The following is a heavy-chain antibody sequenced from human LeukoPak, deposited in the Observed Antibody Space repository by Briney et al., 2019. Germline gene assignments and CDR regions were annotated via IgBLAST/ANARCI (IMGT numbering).Heavy chain of an antibody. V-gene: IGHV3-7*04. CDR3: ARALWLGQGFFDY. J-gene: IGHJ4*02. Sequence: PGGSLRLSCAASGFTFSSHWMTWVRQAPGKGLEWVANIKQDGSEKYYVDSVKGRFTISRDNAKSSLYLQMNSLRAEDTAVYYCARALWLGQGFFDYWGQGTLVTVSS. D-gene: IGHD3-10*01. CDR1: GFTFSSHW. CDR2: IKQDGSEK.